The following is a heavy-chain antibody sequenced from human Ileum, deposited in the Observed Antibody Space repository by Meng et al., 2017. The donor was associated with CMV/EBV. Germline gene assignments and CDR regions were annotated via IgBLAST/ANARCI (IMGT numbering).Heavy chain of an antibody. CDR1: GGSISSNYYY. V-gene: IGHV4-39*01. CDR2: IYYSGST. D-gene: IGHD1-26*01. Sequence: SETLSLTCSVSGGSISSNYYYWGWIRQPPGKGLEWIGSIYYSGSTYYNPSLKSRVTISVDRTKNQFSLKVTSVTAADTAVYYCARRTGSYSRNYFDYWGQGTLVTVSS. CDR3: ARRTGSYSRNYFDY. J-gene: IGHJ4*02.